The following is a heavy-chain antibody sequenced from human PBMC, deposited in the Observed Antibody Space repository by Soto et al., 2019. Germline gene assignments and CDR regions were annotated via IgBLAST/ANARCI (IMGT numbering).Heavy chain of an antibody. V-gene: IGHV1-8*01. CDR1: GYTFTTYD. J-gene: IGHJ5*02. CDR2: VNPSSCNT. D-gene: IGHD1-20*01. Sequence: QVQLVQSGAEVKRPGASVKVSCEASGYTFTTYDINWVRQASGQGLEWMGCVNPSSCNTVYAQKLHGRVTMTMDPSMSTAYMELRSLKSDDTAIYYGGRASMYIWNDHWGQGTMVTVSS. CDR3: GRASMYIWNDH.